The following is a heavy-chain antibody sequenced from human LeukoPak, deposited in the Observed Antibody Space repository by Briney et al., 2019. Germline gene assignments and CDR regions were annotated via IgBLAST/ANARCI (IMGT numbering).Heavy chain of an antibody. Sequence: GGSLRLSCAVSGFTFSDHYMDWVRQAPGKGLEWVGRTRNKATSYTTEYAASVKGRFTISRDDSKNSVYLQMNRLKTEDTAVYYCAREPATHYYDSSGYSRDYYYYYYMDVWGKGTTVSISS. CDR3: AREPATHYYDSSGYSRDYYYYYYMDV. CDR2: TRNKATSYTT. D-gene: IGHD3-22*01. J-gene: IGHJ6*03. CDR1: GFTFSDHY. V-gene: IGHV3-72*01.